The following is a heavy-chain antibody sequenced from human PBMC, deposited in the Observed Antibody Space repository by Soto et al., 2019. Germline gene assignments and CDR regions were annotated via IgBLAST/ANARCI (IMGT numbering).Heavy chain of an antibody. CDR2: IKQDGSEK. D-gene: IGHD3-3*01. CDR1: GFTFSSYW. CDR3: ARGPYYDFWSGSIGDYYYGMDV. J-gene: IGHJ6*02. Sequence: GGSLRLSCAASGFTFSSYWMSLVRQAPGKGLECLANIKQDGSEKYYVDSGKGRFTISRDNAKNSLYLQMNSLRAEDTAVYYCARGPYYDFWSGSIGDYYYGMDVWGQGTTVTVSS. V-gene: IGHV3-7*03.